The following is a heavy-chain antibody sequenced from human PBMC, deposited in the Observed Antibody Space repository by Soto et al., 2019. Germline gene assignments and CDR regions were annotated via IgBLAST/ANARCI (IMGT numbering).Heavy chain of an antibody. J-gene: IGHJ6*02. CDR3: ARDQVYCSGGSCYSIYYYYGMDV. CDR2: ISYDGSNK. CDR1: GFTFSSYA. D-gene: IGHD2-15*01. Sequence: VQLLESGGDLVQPGGSLRLSCAASGFTFSSYAMHWVRQAPGKGLEWVAVISYDGSNKYYADSVKGRFTISRDNSKNTLYLQMNSLRAEDTAVYYCARDQVYCSGGSCYSIYYYYGMDVWGQGTTVTVSS. V-gene: IGHV3-30-3*01.